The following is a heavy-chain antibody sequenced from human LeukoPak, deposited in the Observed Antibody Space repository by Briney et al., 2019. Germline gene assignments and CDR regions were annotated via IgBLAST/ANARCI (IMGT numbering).Heavy chain of an antibody. V-gene: IGHV4-39*07. CDR1: GGSISSSSYY. Sequence: SETLSLTCTVSGGSISSSSYYWGWIRQPPGKGLEWIGRIYTSGSTNYNPSLKSRVTISVDTSKNQFSLKLSSVTAADTAVYYCARGTWHHYYYYMDVWGKGTTVTISS. D-gene: IGHD1-1*01. CDR2: IYTSGST. CDR3: ARGTWHHYYYYMDV. J-gene: IGHJ6*03.